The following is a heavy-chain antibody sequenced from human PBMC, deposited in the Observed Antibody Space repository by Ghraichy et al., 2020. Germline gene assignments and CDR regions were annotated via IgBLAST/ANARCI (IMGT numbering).Heavy chain of an antibody. J-gene: IGHJ5*02. V-gene: IGHV3-30-3*01. D-gene: IGHD6-13*01. CDR1: GFTFSSYA. CDR3: ARRGIAAKGLDP. CDR2: ISYDGSNK. Sequence: GGSLRLSCAASGFTFSSYAMHWVRQAPGKGLEWVAVISYDGSNKYYADSVKGRFTISRDNSKNTLYLQMNSLRAEDTAVYYCARRGIAAKGLDPWGQGTLVTVSS.